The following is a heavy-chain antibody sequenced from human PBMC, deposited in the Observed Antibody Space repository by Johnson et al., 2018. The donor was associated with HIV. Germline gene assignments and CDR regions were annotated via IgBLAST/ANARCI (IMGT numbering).Heavy chain of an antibody. Sequence: VQLVDSGGGLVQPGGSLRLSCAASGFTVSSNHMRWVRQAPAKGLEWVSVIYSVGSTYYADSVKGRFTISRDNSKNTLYLQMNSLRAEDTAVYYCARVRSSGPWVNDAFDIWGQGTMVTVSS. D-gene: IGHD4-17*01. J-gene: IGHJ3*02. CDR3: ARVRSSGPWVNDAFDI. CDR1: GFTVSSNH. V-gene: IGHV3-66*01. CDR2: IYSVGST.